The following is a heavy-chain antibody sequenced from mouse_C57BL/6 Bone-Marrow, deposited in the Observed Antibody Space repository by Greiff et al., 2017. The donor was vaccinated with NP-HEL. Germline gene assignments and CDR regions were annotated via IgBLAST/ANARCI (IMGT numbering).Heavy chain of an antibody. CDR2: IHPNSGST. CDR1: GYTFTSYW. CDR3: ARGYDYDVRFAY. V-gene: IGHV1-64*01. Sequence: VQLKQPGAELVKPGASVKLSCKASGYTFTSYWMHWVKQRPGQGLEWIGMIHPNSGSTNYNEKFKSKATLTVDKSSSTAYMQLSSLTSEDSAVYYCARGYDYDVRFAYWGQGTLVTVSA. D-gene: IGHD2-4*01. J-gene: IGHJ3*01.